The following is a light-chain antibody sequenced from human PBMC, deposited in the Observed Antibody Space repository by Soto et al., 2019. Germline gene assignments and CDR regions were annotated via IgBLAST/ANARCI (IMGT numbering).Light chain of an antibody. CDR3: VAWDDSLSAWV. CDR1: SSNIGSNY. J-gene: IGLJ3*02. Sequence: QLVLTQPPSASGTPGQRVTISCSGSSSNIGSNYVYWYQQLPGTAPKLLMYRNNQRPSGVPDRFSGSKSGTSASLAISGLRSEDEADYYCVAWDDSLSAWVFGGGTKLTVL. CDR2: RNN. V-gene: IGLV1-47*01.